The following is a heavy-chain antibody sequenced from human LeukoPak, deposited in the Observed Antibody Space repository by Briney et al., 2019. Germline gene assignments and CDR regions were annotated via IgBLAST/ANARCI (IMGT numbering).Heavy chain of an antibody. CDR1: GFTFDDYG. CDR3: ARVAAGGSGSYYGVSAFDI. CDR2: INWNGGST. J-gene: IGHJ3*02. D-gene: IGHD1-26*01. Sequence: GGSLRLSCAASGFTFDDYGMSWVRQAPGKGLEWVSGINWNGGSTGYADSVKGRFTISRDNAKNSLYLQMNSLRAEDTAVYYCARVAAGGSGSYYGVSAFDIWGQGTMVTVSS. V-gene: IGHV3-20*04.